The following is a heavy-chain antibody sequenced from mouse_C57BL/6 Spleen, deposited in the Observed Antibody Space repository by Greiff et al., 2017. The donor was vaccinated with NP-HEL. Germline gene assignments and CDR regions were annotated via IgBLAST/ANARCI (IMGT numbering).Heavy chain of an antibody. V-gene: IGHV1-55*01. CDR1: GYTFTSYW. CDR2: IYPGSGST. CDR3: ARDAGGSPWFAY. J-gene: IGHJ3*01. Sequence: VQLQQPGAELVKPGASVKMSCKASGYTFTSYWITWVKQRPGQGLEWIGDIYPGSGSTNYNEKFKSKATLTVDTSSSTAYMQLSSLTSEASAVYYGARDAGGSPWFAYWGQGTLVTVSA. D-gene: IGHD1-1*01.